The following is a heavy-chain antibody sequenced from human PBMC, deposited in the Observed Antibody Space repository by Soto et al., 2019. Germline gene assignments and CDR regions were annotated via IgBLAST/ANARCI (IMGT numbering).Heavy chain of an antibody. D-gene: IGHD2-2*01. CDR2: IDPSDSYT. V-gene: IGHV5-10-1*01. J-gene: IGHJ6*02. CDR1: GYSFTSYW. Sequence: PGESLKISCKGSGYSFTSYWISWVRQMPGKGLEWMGRIDPSDSYTNYSPSFQGHVTISADKSISTAYLQWSSLKASDTAMYYCAREYCSSTSCFPPLGVWGQGTTVTVSS. CDR3: AREYCSSTSCFPPLGV.